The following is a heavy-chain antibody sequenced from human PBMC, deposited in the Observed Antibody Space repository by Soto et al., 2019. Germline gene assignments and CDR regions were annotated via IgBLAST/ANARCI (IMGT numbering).Heavy chain of an antibody. D-gene: IGHD6-19*01. CDR2: ISYDGSNK. CDR1: GFTFSSYG. CDR3: AKDIEQWLSQGGYYYYYGMDV. J-gene: IGHJ6*02. Sequence: QVQLVESGGGVVQPGRSLRLSCAASGFTFSSYGMHWVRQAPGKGLEWVAVISYDGSNKYYADSVKGRFTISRDNSKNTLYLQMNSLRAEDTAVYYCAKDIEQWLSQGGYYYYYGMDVWGQGTTVTGSS. V-gene: IGHV3-30*18.